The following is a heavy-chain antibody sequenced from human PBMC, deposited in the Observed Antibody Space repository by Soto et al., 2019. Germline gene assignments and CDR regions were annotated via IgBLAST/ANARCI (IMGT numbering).Heavy chain of an antibody. CDR1: GGSISSYY. V-gene: IGHV4-59*08. CDR3: ARLSPYEWFGDRGIYFDY. J-gene: IGHJ4*02. CDR2: IYYSGST. Sequence: PSETLSLTCTVSGGSISSYYWSWIRQPPGKGLEWIGYIYYSGSTNYNPSLKGRVTISVDTSKNQFSLKLSSVTAADTAVYYCARLSPYEWFGDRGIYFDYWGQGTLVTVSS. D-gene: IGHD3-10*01.